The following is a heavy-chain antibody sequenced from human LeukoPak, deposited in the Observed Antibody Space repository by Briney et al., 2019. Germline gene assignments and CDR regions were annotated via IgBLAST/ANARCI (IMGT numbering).Heavy chain of an antibody. CDR2: ISVYNGNT. CDR3: ARDRLLLGAYIDY. Sequence: WASVKVSCKASGFTFTSYGISWVRQAPGQGLEWMGWISVYNGNTNYAQKLQDRVTMSTDTSTSTAYMELRSLRSDDTAVYYCARDRLLLGAYIDYWGQGTLVTVSS. D-gene: IGHD2-15*01. CDR1: GFTFTSYG. J-gene: IGHJ4*02. V-gene: IGHV1-18*01.